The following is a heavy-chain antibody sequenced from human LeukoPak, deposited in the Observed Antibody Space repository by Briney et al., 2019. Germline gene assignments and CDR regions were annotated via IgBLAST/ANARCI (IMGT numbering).Heavy chain of an antibody. Sequence: GGSLRLSCAASGLTFSSCSMNWVRQAPGKGLEWVSYIRSSSSTIYYADSVKGRFTISRDNAKNSLYLQMNSLRVEDTAVYYCARGGAPTQPWTNDYWGQGTLVTVSS. V-gene: IGHV3-48*01. CDR2: IRSSSSTI. CDR3: ARGGAPTQPWTNDY. CDR1: GLTFSSCS. J-gene: IGHJ4*02. D-gene: IGHD5-18*01.